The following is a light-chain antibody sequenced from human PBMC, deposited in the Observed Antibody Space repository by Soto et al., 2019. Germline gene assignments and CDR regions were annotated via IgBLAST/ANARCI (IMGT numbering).Light chain of an antibody. Sequence: DIQMTQSPSTLSASVGDRVTITCRASQSIGSWLAWYQQKPGKAPKLLIYRASSLESGVPSRFSGSGSGTEFTLTISSLQPDDFATYYCQQFDPLWAFGQGTKVDIK. CDR3: QQFDPLWA. J-gene: IGKJ1*01. CDR1: QSIGSW. V-gene: IGKV1-5*03. CDR2: RAS.